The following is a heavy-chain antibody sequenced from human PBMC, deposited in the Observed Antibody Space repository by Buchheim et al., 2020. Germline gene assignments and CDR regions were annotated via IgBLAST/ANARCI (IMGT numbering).Heavy chain of an antibody. V-gene: IGHV1-46*01. CDR1: GYTFTSYY. CDR3: ARDSPLYFTVTTYYYYGMDV. CDR2: INPSGGST. D-gene: IGHD4-17*01. Sequence: QVQLVQSGAEVKKPGASVKVSCKASGYTFTSYYMHWVRQAPGQGLEWMGIINPSGGSTSYAQKFQGRVTMTRDTSTSTAYMELSSLRSEDTAVYYCARDSPLYFTVTTYYYYGMDVWGQGTT. J-gene: IGHJ6*02.